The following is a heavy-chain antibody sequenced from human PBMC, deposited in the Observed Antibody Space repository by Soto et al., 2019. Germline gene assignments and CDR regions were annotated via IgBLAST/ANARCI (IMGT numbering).Heavy chain of an antibody. CDR3: AIGENWDAP. J-gene: IGHJ5*02. CDR2: IDQGGGEK. D-gene: IGHD1-26*01. CDR1: GFSFSDYW. Sequence: EVQVVESGGGLVQPGGSLRLSCAASGFSFSDYWMAWVRQAPGKGLEWVANIDQGGGEKHYVDSVQGRFTISRDNDKKWICPRITSLGAEDKGAYYFAIGENWDAPLDQSSLVTVSS. V-gene: IGHV3-7*05.